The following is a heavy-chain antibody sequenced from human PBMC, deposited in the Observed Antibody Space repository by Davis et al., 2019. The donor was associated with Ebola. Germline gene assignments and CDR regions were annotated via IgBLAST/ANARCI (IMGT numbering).Heavy chain of an antibody. CDR3: AREVGSRGWYTVDY. Sequence: GGSLRLSCAASGFTFDTYAMTWVRRAPGKGLEWVSTIRPSGDITYYRSSVRGRFTISRDNSKNTLYLQMNSLRAEDTAEYYCAREVGSRGWYTVDYWGQGTLVAVSS. CDR2: IRPSGDIT. V-gene: IGHV3-23*01. CDR1: GFTFDTYA. D-gene: IGHD6-19*01. J-gene: IGHJ4*02.